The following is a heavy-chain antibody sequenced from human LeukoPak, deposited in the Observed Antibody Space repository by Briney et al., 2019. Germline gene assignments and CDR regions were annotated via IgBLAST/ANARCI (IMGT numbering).Heavy chain of an antibody. CDR1: GLTFINDA. V-gene: IGHV3-20*04. D-gene: IGHD2-8*01. CDR3: ARGLMGGYPRFDH. CDR2: INWNGGYI. Sequence: GGSLRLSCVASGLTFINDAMIWVRQAPGKGLEWVSNINWNGGYIGYAESVKGRFTISRDNAKNSLYLQMNSLRAEDTAVYYCARGLMGGYPRFDHWGQGTLVTVSS. J-gene: IGHJ4*02.